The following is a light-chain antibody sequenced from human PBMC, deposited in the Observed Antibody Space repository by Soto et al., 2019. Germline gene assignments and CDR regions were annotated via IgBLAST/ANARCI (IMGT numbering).Light chain of an antibody. V-gene: IGKV1-5*01. CDR3: QQYNSYSGT. CDR1: QSISSW. CDR2: GAS. J-gene: IGKJ1*01. Sequence: DIQMTQSPSTLSASVGDRVTITCRTSQSISSWLAWYQQKPGKAPKLLIYGASSLESGVPSRFSGSGSGTEFTLTISSLQPDDFATYYCQQYNSYSGTFGQGTKV.